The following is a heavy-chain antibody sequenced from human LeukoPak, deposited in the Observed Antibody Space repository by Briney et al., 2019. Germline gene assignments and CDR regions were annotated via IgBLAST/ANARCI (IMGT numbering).Heavy chain of an antibody. CDR3: ASPFDYDSSPYYFDY. CDR1: GFSFSSYA. D-gene: IGHD3-22*01. CDR2: ISKSGDST. Sequence: GGSLRLSCAASGFSFSSYAKSWVRQAPGKGLEWVSAISKSGDSTFYADSVKGRFTISRDNSQNTLYVQMNSLRAEDTAVYYCASPFDYDSSPYYFDYWGQGTLVTVSS. J-gene: IGHJ4*02. V-gene: IGHV3-23*01.